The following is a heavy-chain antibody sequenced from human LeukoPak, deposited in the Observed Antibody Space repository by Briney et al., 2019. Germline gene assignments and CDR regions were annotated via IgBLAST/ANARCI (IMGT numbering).Heavy chain of an antibody. V-gene: IGHV1-46*02. CDR3: ARGRTVTNDFDL. J-gene: IGHJ2*01. Sequence: ASVKVSCKASGYTFDVYYIHWVRQAPGQGLEWMGMLNPSSSDTNYAQRFQGRVTLIRDTSTTTVYMNLSGLRPEDTAVYYCARGRTVTNDFDLWGRGTLLTVSS. CDR2: LNPSSSDT. D-gene: IGHD4-17*01. CDR1: GYTFDVYY.